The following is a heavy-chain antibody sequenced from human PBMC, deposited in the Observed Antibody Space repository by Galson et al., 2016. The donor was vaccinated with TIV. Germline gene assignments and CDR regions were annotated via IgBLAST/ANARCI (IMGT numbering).Heavy chain of an antibody. CDR3: AKDPRIYGDYLLAYFDY. CDR2: ISYDGSDE. CDR1: EFTFSSYA. D-gene: IGHD4-17*01. J-gene: IGHJ4*02. V-gene: IGHV3-30*18. Sequence: SLRLSCAASEFTFSSYAMHWVRQTPGKGLEWVAVISYDGSDEYYADSVKGRFTISRDNSKNTVSLLMNSLRAEDTAVYYCAKDPRIYGDYLLAYFDYWGQGTLVSVSS.